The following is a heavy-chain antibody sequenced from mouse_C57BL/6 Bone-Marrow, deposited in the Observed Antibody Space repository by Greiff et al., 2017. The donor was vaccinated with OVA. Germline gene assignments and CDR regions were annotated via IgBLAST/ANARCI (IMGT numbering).Heavy chain of an antibody. V-gene: IGHV5-9-1*02. J-gene: IGHJ3*01. CDR2: ISSGGDYI. D-gene: IGHD2-5*01. CDR1: GFTFSSYA. Sequence: DVMLVESGEGLVKPGGSLKLSCAASGFTFSSYAMSWVRQTPEKRLEWVAYISSGGDYIYYADTVKGRFTISRDNARNTLYLQMSSLKSEDTAMYYCTRDSNYGFAYWGQGTLVTVSA. CDR3: TRDSNYGFAY.